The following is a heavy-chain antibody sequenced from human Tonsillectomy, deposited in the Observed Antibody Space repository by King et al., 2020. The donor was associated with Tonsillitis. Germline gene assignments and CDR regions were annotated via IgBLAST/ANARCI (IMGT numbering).Heavy chain of an antibody. V-gene: IGHV3-7*03. CDR3: LIWPGVEAFDI. CDR1: GFIFSGYW. Sequence: VQLVESGGGSVQPGGSLRLSCAASGFIFSGYWMSWVRQAPGKGLEWVANIKEDGSEKYYVDSVKGRFSISRDNAKNSLYLQMNSLGAEDTAVYYCLIWPGVEAFDIWGQGTMVTVSS. J-gene: IGHJ3*02. CDR2: IKEDGSEK. D-gene: IGHD3/OR15-3a*01.